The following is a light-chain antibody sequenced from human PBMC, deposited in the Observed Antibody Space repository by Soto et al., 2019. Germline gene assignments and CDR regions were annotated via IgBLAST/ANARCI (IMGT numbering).Light chain of an antibody. V-gene: IGKV3-11*01. Sequence: EIVVTQSPATLSLSPGERATLSCRASQSASSHVALYQQKSGQTPSLLIYDASNRATGIPARFSGSGSGTDFTLTISSLAPEDFAVYYCQQCHNRPFTFGPGTKVDIK. CDR3: QQCHNRPFT. CDR1: QSASSH. J-gene: IGKJ3*01. CDR2: DAS.